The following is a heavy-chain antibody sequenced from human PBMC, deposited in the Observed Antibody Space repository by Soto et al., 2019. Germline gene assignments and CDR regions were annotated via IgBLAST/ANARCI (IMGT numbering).Heavy chain of an antibody. V-gene: IGHV1-18*01. CDR2: ISAYNGNT. CDR1: GYTFTSYG. D-gene: IGHD5-18*01. J-gene: IGHJ6*02. Sequence: ASVKVSCKASGYTFTSYGISWVRQAPGQGLEWMGWISAYNGNTNYAQKLQGRVTVTTDTSTSTAYMELRSLRSDDTAVYYCARDRRIQLPQRAGGMDVWGQGTTVTVPS. CDR3: ARDRRIQLPQRAGGMDV.